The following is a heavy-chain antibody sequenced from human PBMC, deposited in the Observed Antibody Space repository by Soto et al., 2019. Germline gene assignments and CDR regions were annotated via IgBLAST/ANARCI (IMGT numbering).Heavy chain of an antibody. CDR2: ISGSGGST. CDR1: GFTFSSYA. Sequence: PGGSLRLSCAASGFTFSSYAMSWVRQAPGKGLEWVSAISGSGGSTYYADSVKGRFTISRDNSKNTLYLQMNSLRAEDTAVYYCAKDLANINHSDFWSGYYLTYYYYYGMDVWGQGTTVTVSS. J-gene: IGHJ6*02. CDR3: AKDLANINHSDFWSGYYLTYYYYYGMDV. V-gene: IGHV3-23*01. D-gene: IGHD3-3*01.